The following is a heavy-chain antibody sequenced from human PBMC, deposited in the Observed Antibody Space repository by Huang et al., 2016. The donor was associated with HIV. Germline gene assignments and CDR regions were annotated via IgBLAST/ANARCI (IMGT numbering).Heavy chain of an antibody. CDR3: ARPLTGTTALGY. CDR2: IYYVGNI. J-gene: IGHJ4*02. CDR1: GSSISSSYY. D-gene: IGHD1-20*01. Sequence: QLQLQESGPGLVKPSETLSLTCTVSGSSISSSYYWVWIRQPPGKGLEWIGNIYYVGNISYNPSLKSRVTISVDPSKNHISLKVDSVTAADTAVYYCARPLTGTTALGYWGQGTLVTVSS. V-gene: IGHV4-39*01.